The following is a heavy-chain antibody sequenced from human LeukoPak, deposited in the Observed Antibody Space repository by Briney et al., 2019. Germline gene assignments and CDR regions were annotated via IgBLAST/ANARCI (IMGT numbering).Heavy chain of an antibody. CDR3: ARGLRAYWYYGMDV. D-gene: IGHD3-16*01. CDR2: INPNSGGA. CDR1: GYTFTSYY. J-gene: IGHJ6*02. Sequence: ASVKVSCKASGYTFTSYYMHWVRQAPRRGLEWMGWINPNSGGANYDQKFQGRVTMTREPSISTAYMELSRLRSADTAVYYCARGLRAYWYYGMDVWGQGTTVTVSS. V-gene: IGHV1-2*02.